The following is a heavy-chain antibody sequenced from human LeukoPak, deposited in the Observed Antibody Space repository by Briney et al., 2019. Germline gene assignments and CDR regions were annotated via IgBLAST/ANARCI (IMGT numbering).Heavy chain of an antibody. CDR3: ARIVRQDGGYLDL. CDR2: IYYSGNN. J-gene: IGHJ2*01. CDR1: GGSLSSSY. V-gene: IGHV4-59*08. D-gene: IGHD3-16*02. Sequence: SETLSLTCTVSGGSLSSSYWSWIRQPPGKGLEWIGNIYYSGNNNYNPSLKSRVTITVDTSRKQFSLNLSSVTAADTAVYYCARIVRQDGGYLDLWGRGSLVTVSS.